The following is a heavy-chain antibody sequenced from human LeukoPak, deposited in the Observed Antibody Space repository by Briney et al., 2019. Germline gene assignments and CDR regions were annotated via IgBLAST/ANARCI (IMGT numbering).Heavy chain of an antibody. D-gene: IGHD6-19*01. CDR1: GGSISSYY. CDR2: IYYSGST. CDR3: ARQQWLVNDAFDI. V-gene: IGHV4-59*08. J-gene: IGHJ3*02. Sequence: SETLSLTCTAAGGSISSYYWSWLRQPPGNGLEWIGYIYYSGSTNYNPSLKSRVTISVDTSKNQFSLKLSSVTAADTAVYYCARQQWLVNDAFDIWGQGTMVTVSS.